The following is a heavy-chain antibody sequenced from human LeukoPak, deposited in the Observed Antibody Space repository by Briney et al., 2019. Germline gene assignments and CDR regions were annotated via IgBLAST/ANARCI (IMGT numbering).Heavy chain of an antibody. CDR1: GFNFRDAA. CDR3: ARTLAVGGIRDGGAFDY. CDR2: ISSSGKNA. J-gene: IGHJ4*02. Sequence: GGSLRLSCVVSGFNFRDAAMTWVRQAPGKGLEWVALISSSGKNAYYGDSVKGRFTISRDNSDNTLSLHMNSLRAEDTAVYYCARTLAVGGIRDGGAFDYWGQGTLVTVSS. V-gene: IGHV3-23*01. D-gene: IGHD6-19*01.